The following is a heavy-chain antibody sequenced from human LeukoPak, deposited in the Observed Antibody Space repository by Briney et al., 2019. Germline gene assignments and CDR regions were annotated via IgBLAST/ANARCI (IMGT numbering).Heavy chain of an antibody. V-gene: IGHV4-30-4*08. D-gene: IGHD3-3*01. CDR3: ARVARGATIFGGRASDY. CDR2: IYYSGST. J-gene: IGHJ4*02. Sequence: SETLSLTCTVSGGSISSGDYYWSWIRQPPGKGLEWIGYIYYSGSTHYNPSLKSRVTISVDTSKNQFSLKLSSVTAADTAVYYCARVARGATIFGGRASDYWGQGTLVTVSS. CDR1: GGSISSGDYY.